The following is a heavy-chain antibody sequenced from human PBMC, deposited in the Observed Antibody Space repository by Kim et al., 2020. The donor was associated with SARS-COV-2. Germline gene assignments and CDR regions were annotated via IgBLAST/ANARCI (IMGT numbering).Heavy chain of an antibody. Sequence: SETLSLTCTVSGGSISSYYWSWIRQPPGKGLEWIGYIYYSGSTNYNPSLKSRVTISVDTSKNQFSLKLSSVTAADTAVYYCARDGGGSKGPYSSGWYGLDPWGQGTLVTVSS. CDR3: ARDGGGSKGPYSSGWYGLDP. V-gene: IGHV4-59*13. CDR1: GGSISSYY. CDR2: IYYSGST. D-gene: IGHD6-19*01. J-gene: IGHJ5*02.